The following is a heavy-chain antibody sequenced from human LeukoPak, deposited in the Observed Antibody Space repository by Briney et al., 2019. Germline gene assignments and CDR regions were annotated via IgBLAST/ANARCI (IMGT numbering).Heavy chain of an antibody. D-gene: IGHD4-17*01. V-gene: IGHV3-23*01. Sequence: GGSLRLSCAAPEFTFSRYAMTWVRQAPGKGLEWVSSITSRDGRTSYADSVKGRFTVSRDNSKNTLHLQMNYLRVEDTAVYYCARDPNGDYLGAFDFWGQGTLVTVSS. CDR3: ARDPNGDYLGAFDF. CDR2: ITSRDGRT. J-gene: IGHJ3*01. CDR1: EFTFSRYA.